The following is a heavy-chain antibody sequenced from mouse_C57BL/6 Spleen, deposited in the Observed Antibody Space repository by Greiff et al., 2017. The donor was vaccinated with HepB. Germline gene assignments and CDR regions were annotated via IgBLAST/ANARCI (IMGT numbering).Heavy chain of an antibody. CDR1: GFSFTSYG. Sequence: VKLQESGPGLVQPSQSLSITCTVSGFSFTSYGVHWVRQSPGKGLEWLGVIWSGGSTDYNAAFISRLSISKDNSKSQVFFKMNSLQADDTAIYYCARNMPYDGYYPFAYWGQGTLVTVSA. CDR3: ARNMPYDGYYPFAY. D-gene: IGHD2-3*01. V-gene: IGHV2-2*01. J-gene: IGHJ3*01. CDR2: IWSGGST.